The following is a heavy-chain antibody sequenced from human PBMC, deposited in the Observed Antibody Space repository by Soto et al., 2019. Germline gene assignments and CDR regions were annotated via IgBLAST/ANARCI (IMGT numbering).Heavy chain of an antibody. CDR3: ARDLGHDCGGNSGSIVVNNWFAP. V-gene: IGHV4-59*01. CDR1: GGSISSYY. J-gene: IGHJ5*02. Sequence: PSETLSLTCTVSGGSISSYYWSWIRQPPGKGLEWIGYIYYSVSTNYNPSLKSRVTISVDTSKNQFSLKLSSVTAADTAVYYCARDLGHDCGGNSGSIVVNNWFAPSGQGTMVTVSS. CDR2: IYYSVST. D-gene: IGHD2-21*02.